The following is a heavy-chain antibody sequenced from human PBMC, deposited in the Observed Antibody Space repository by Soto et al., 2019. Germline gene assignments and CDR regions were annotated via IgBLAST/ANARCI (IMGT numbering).Heavy chain of an antibody. CDR3: VRDGGEFDY. CDR2: IFYDGSKE. D-gene: IGHD3-16*01. CDR1: GFIFTNYG. Sequence: QVQLVESGGGVVQPGKSLRLSCAASGFIFTNYGIHWVRQAPGKGLEWVAIIFYDGSKEYYADSVKGRFTISRDNSKNTVYLQMNSLRGEDTAMYYGVRDGGEFDYWGQGTLVTVSS. V-gene: IGHV3-33*01. J-gene: IGHJ4*02.